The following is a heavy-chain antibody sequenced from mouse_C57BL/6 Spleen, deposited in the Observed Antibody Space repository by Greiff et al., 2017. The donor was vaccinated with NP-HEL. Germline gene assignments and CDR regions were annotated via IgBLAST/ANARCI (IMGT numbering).Heavy chain of an antibody. V-gene: IGHV3-1*01. J-gene: IGHJ1*03. CDR1: GYSITSGYD. Sequence: VQLKESGPGMVKPSQSLSLTCTVTGYSITSGYDWHWIRHFPGNKLEWMGYISYSGSTNYNPSLKSRISITHDISKNHFFLKLNSVTTEDTATYYCARGDYGSSYGYLDVWGTGTTVTVSS. CDR3: ARGDYGSSYGYLDV. CDR2: ISYSGST. D-gene: IGHD1-1*01.